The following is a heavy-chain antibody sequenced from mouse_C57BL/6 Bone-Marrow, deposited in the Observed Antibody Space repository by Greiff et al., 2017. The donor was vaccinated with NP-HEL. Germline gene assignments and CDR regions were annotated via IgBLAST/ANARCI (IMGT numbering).Heavy chain of an antibody. Sequence: QVQLQQPGAELVMPGASVKLSCKASGYTFTSYWMHWVKQRPGQGLEWIGEIDPSDSYTNYNQKFKGKSTLTVDKSSSTAYMQSSSLTSEDSAVYYCASSRAWFAYWGQGTLVTVSA. CDR1: GYTFTSYW. CDR3: ASSRAWFAY. J-gene: IGHJ3*01. CDR2: IDPSDSYT. V-gene: IGHV1-69*01.